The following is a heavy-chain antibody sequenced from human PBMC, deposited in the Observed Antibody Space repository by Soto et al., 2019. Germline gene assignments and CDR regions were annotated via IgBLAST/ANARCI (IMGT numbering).Heavy chain of an antibody. CDR2: IYYSGST. D-gene: IGHD3-3*01. Sequence: SETLSLTCTVSGGSISSYYWSWIRQPPGKGLEWIGYIYYSGSTNYNPSLKSRVTISVDTSKNQFSLKLSSVTAADTAVYYCARADYDFWSGYYMIWFDPWGQGTLVTVSS. CDR1: GGSISSYY. V-gene: IGHV4-59*01. CDR3: ARADYDFWSGYYMIWFDP. J-gene: IGHJ5*02.